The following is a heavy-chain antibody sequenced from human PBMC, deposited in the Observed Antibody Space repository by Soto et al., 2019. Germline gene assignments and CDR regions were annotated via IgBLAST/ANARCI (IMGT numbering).Heavy chain of an antibody. J-gene: IGHJ6*02. CDR3: ATRRITIFGVVIPYYYYGMDV. V-gene: IGHV1-2*02. D-gene: IGHD3-3*01. Sequence: ASVKVSCKASGYTFTGYYMHCVRQAPGQGLEWMGWINPNSGGTNYAQKFQGRVTMTRDTSISTAYMELSRLRSDDTAVYYCATRRITIFGVVIPYYYYGMDVWGQGTTVTVSS. CDR2: INPNSGGT. CDR1: GYTFTGYY.